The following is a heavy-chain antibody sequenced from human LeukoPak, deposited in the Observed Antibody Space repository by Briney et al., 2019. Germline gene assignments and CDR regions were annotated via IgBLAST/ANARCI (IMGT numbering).Heavy chain of an antibody. Sequence: PGGSLRLSCAASGFTFSDYYMSWIRQAPGKGLEWVSYISSSSSYTNYADSVEGRFTISRDNAKNSLYLQMNSLRAEDTAVYYCARDRANYYYYYGMDVWGKGTTVTVSS. J-gene: IGHJ6*04. V-gene: IGHV3-11*06. CDR1: GFTFSDYY. CDR2: ISSSSSYT. CDR3: ARDRANYYYYYGMDV.